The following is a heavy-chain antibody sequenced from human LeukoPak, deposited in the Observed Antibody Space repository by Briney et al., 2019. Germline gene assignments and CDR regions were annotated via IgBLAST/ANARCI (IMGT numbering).Heavy chain of an antibody. D-gene: IGHD6-13*01. V-gene: IGHV4-30-2*01. CDR3: ARLIAADPQLDC. CDR1: GGSITSGGYH. CDR2: IYQSGNT. Sequence: SETLSLTCTVSGGSITSGGYHWGWLRQPPGKGLEWIAYIYQSGNTYSNPSLKSRATVSMDRSKNQFSLTLSSVTAADTAVYYCARLIAADPQLDCWGQGTLVTVSS. J-gene: IGHJ4*02.